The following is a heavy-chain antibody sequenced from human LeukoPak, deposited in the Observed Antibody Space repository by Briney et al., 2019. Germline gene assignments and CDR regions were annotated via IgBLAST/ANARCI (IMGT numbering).Heavy chain of an antibody. D-gene: IGHD1-1*01. V-gene: IGHV3-30-3*01. Sequence: GGSLRLSCAASGFTFSSYAMHWVRQAPGKGLEWVAVISYDGSNKYYADSVKGRFTISRDNSKNTLYLQMNSLRAEDTAVYYCARGGNWSRNNWFDPWGQGTLVTVSS. CDR3: ARGGNWSRNNWFDP. J-gene: IGHJ5*02. CDR1: GFTFSSYA. CDR2: ISYDGSNK.